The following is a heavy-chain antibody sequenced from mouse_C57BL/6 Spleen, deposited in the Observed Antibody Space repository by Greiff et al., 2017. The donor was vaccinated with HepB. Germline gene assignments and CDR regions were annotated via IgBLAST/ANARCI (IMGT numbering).Heavy chain of an antibody. CDR2: INPSNGGT. CDR3: ARVSSCYLYYFDY. J-gene: IGHJ2*01. D-gene: IGHD3-2*02. Sequence: QVQLQQPGTELVKPGASVKLSCKASGYTFTSYWMHWVKQRPGQGLEWIGNINPSNGGTNYNEKFKSKATLTVDKSSSTAYMQLSSLTSGDSAVYYCARVSSCYLYYFDYWGQGTTLTVSS. V-gene: IGHV1-53*01. CDR1: GYTFTSYW.